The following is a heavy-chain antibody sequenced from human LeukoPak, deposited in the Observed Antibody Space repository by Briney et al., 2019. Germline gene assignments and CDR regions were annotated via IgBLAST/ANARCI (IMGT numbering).Heavy chain of an antibody. Sequence: GGSLRLSCAASGFTLSSYWMSWVRQAPGKGLEWVSSISSSSSYIYYADSVKGRFTISRDNAKNSLYLQMNSLRAEDTAVYYCARGRDSSSSGSGHWGQGTLVTVSS. CDR3: ARGRDSSSSGSGH. D-gene: IGHD6-6*01. V-gene: IGHV3-21*01. CDR2: ISSSSSYI. J-gene: IGHJ4*02. CDR1: GFTLSSYW.